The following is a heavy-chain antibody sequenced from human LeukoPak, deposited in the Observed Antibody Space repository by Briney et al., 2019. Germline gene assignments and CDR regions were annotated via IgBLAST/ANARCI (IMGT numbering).Heavy chain of an antibody. CDR3: ARENLVSTVPMQY. Sequence: QPGGSLRLSCETSGFTFSSYWMHWVRQTPGRGLEWISRISNDDRNIRYADSVKGRFTISRDIAKNTLYLQMDSLRAEDTGVYYCARENLVSTVPMQYWGQGTLVTVSS. D-gene: IGHD5/OR15-5a*01. V-gene: IGHV3-74*01. J-gene: IGHJ4*02. CDR1: GFTFSSYW. CDR2: ISNDDRNI.